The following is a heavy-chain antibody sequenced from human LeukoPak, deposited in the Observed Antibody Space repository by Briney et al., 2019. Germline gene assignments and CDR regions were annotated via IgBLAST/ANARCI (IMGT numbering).Heavy chain of an antibody. CDR3: ARDDSSGGHGDY. V-gene: IGHV1-2*04. J-gene: IGHJ4*02. D-gene: IGHD3-10*01. CDR1: GYTFTGYY. CDR2: INPNSGGT. Sequence: ASVKVSCKASGYTFTGYYMHWVRQAPGQGLGWMGWINPNSGGTNYAQKFQGWVTMTRDTSISTAYMELSRLRSDDTAVYYCARDDSSGGHGDYWGQGTLVTVSS.